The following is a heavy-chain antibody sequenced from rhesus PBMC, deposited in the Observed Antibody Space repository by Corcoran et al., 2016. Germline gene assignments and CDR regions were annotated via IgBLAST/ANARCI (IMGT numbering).Heavy chain of an antibody. CDR1: GGSVSSSNW. J-gene: IGHJ4*01. D-gene: IGHD1-32*01. Sequence: QVQLQESGPGLVKPSETLSLTCAVSGGSVSSSNWWGWIRQPPGKGLAWIGYIMGSSGSTYYNPPLKYRVTISTGTSKNRFSLKLSSVTAADTAVYYCARGWNGFDYWGQGVLVTVSS. V-gene: IGHV4-65*01. CDR2: IMGSSGST. CDR3: ARGWNGFDY.